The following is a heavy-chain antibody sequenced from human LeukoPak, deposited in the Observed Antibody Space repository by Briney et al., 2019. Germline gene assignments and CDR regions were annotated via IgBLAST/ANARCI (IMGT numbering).Heavy chain of an antibody. D-gene: IGHD3-22*01. J-gene: IGHJ4*02. V-gene: IGHV1-18*01. Sequence: ASVKVSCKASGYTFTSYGISWVRQAPGQGLEWMGWISAYNGNTNYAQKFQSRVTITADKSTSTAYMELSSLRSEDTAVYYCAREMDYDSSGSNFDYWGQGTLVTVSS. CDR2: ISAYNGNT. CDR3: AREMDYDSSGSNFDY. CDR1: GYTFTSYG.